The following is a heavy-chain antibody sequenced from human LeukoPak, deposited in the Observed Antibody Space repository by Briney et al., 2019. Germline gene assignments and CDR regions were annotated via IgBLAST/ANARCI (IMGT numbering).Heavy chain of an antibody. CDR1: GFTVSSNY. Sequence: GGSLRLSCAASGFTVSSNYMSWVRQAPGKWLEWVSVIYSGGSTYYADSVKGRFTISRDNSKNALYLQMNSLRAEDTAVYYCLRDRYFHFDYWGQGTLVTVSS. CDR3: LRDRYFHFDY. J-gene: IGHJ4*02. D-gene: IGHD3-9*01. CDR2: IYSGGST. V-gene: IGHV3-53*01.